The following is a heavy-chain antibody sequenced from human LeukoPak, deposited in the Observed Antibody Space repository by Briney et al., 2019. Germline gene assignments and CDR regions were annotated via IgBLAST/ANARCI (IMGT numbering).Heavy chain of an antibody. D-gene: IGHD4-17*01. J-gene: IGHJ3*01. CDR1: AFSFSKFA. CDR3: AKDPNGDYIGAFDF. Sequence: GGSLRLSCAAAAFSFSKFALIWVRQAPGKGLEWVSAITANGGYTLYADAVKGRFTVSRDNSKNTLYLQINSLRPEDTAMYYCAKDPNGDYIGAFDFWGQGTMVTVSS. CDR2: ITANGGYT. V-gene: IGHV3-23*01.